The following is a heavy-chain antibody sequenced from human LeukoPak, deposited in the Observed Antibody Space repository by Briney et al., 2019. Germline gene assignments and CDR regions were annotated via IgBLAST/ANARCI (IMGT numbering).Heavy chain of an antibody. CDR1: GFTLSTYS. Sequence: GGSLRLSCAASGFTLSTYSMNWVRQAPGKGLEWVAVIWYDGSDKYYADSVKGRFTISRDNSKNTLYLQMNSLRADDTAVYYCASSSGWYEPIEYWGQGTLVTVSS. J-gene: IGHJ4*02. V-gene: IGHV3-33*08. CDR3: ASSSGWYEPIEY. D-gene: IGHD6-19*01. CDR2: IWYDGSDK.